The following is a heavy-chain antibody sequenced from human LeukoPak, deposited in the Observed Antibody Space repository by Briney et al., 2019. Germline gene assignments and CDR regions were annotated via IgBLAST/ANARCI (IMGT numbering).Heavy chain of an antibody. CDR2: IYYSGST. V-gene: IGHV4-59*11. CDR1: GGSISGHY. J-gene: IGHJ6*03. D-gene: IGHD4-17*01. Sequence: SETLSLTCTVSGGSISGHYWSWIRQSPGEGLEWIGCIYYSGSTNYNPSLKSRVTISLDTSKNQFSLKLSSVTAADTAVYYCANSGPDYEHYYYYLDVWAKGPRSPSP. CDR3: ANSGPDYEHYYYYLDV.